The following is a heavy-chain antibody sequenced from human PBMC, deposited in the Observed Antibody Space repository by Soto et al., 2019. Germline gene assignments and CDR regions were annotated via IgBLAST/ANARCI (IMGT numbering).Heavy chain of an antibody. V-gene: IGHV3-23*01. Sequence: EVQLLESGGGLVQPGGSLRLSCAASGFTFSSYAMSWVRQAPGKGLEWVSAISGSGGSTYYADSVKGRFTISRDNSKNTLYLQMNSMRAEDTAVYYCAKDGPARVKELVPHCDYFDYWGQGTLVTVSS. CDR1: GFTFSSYA. CDR2: ISGSGGST. CDR3: AKDGPARVKELVPHCDYFDY. J-gene: IGHJ4*02. D-gene: IGHD6-6*01.